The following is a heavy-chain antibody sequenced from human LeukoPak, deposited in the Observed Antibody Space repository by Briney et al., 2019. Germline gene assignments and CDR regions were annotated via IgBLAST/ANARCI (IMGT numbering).Heavy chain of an antibody. CDR2: ISGSGGST. J-gene: IGHJ4*02. D-gene: IGHD1-26*01. Sequence: PGGSLRLSCAASGFTFSSYAMNWVRQAPGKGLEWVSAISGSGGSTYYADSVKGRFTISRDNSKNTLYLQMNSLRGEDTAVYYCAKDRDTYRVFDYWGQGTLVTVSS. CDR3: AKDRDTYRVFDY. CDR1: GFTFSSYA. V-gene: IGHV3-23*01.